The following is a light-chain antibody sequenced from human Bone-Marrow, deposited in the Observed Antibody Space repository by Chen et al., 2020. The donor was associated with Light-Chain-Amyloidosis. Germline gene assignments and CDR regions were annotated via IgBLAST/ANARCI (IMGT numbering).Light chain of an antibody. J-gene: IGLJ2*01. CDR3: QSADSSGTYEVI. V-gene: IGLV3-25*03. CDR1: DLPTKY. CDR2: RDT. Sequence: SSDLTQPPSVSVSPGQTARSNCPGEDLPTKYAYWYQQKPGQAPVLVIHRDTERPSGISERFSGSSSGTTATLTISGVQAEDEADYHCQSADSSGTYEVIFGGGTKLTVL.